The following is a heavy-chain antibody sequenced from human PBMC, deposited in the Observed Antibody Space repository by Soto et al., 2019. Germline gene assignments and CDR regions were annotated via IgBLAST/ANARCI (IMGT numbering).Heavy chain of an antibody. J-gene: IGHJ4*02. V-gene: IGHV3-23*01. D-gene: IGHD6-19*01. Sequence: GGSLRLSCVASGIEFSNYAMSWVRQAPGKGLEWVSISSANGRSRYHADSVKGRFTISRDNSKNTLYLHMTNLRAEDTAVYYCAKDGNWLDVYFDVWGQGTPVTVSS. CDR1: GIEFSNYA. CDR2: SSANGRSR. CDR3: AKDGNWLDVYFDV.